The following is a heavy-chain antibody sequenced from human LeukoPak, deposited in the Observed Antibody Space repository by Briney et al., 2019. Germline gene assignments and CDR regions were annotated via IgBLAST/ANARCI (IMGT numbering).Heavy chain of an antibody. CDR3: ARAVDSSGYYDY. Sequence: ASVKVSCKASGYTFTGYYMHWVRQAPGQGLEWMGWINPNSGGTNYAQKFQGRVTMTRDTSISTAYMELSRLRSDDTAVYYCARAVDSSGYYDYWGQGTLVTVSS. V-gene: IGHV1-2*02. J-gene: IGHJ4*02. D-gene: IGHD3-22*01. CDR1: GYTFTGYY. CDR2: INPNSGGT.